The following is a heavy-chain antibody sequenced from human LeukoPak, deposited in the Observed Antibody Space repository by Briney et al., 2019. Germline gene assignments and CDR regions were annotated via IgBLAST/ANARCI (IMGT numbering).Heavy chain of an antibody. V-gene: IGHV3-53*01. D-gene: IGHD6-13*01. J-gene: IGHJ6*02. Sequence: GGSLRLSCAASGFTVSSNYLSWVRQAPGKGLEWVSVIYSGGSTYYADSVKGRFTISRDNSKNTLYLQMNSLRAEDTAVYYCARDRILASSSPGGDYYYGMDVWGQGTTVTVSS. CDR3: ARDRILASSSPGGDYYYGMDV. CDR1: GFTVSSNY. CDR2: IYSGGST.